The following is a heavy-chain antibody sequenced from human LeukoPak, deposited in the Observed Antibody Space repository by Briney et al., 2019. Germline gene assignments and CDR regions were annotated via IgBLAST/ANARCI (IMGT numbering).Heavy chain of an antibody. CDR2: VSPYNDNT. D-gene: IGHD4-17*01. CDR3: AREGHDYGDNTPDY. CDR1: GYTFSNYG. J-gene: IGHJ4*02. Sequence: ASVKVSCKASGYTFSNYGILWVRQAPGQGLEWMGWVSPYNDNTNYAQNFQGRVTMTTDTSTNLAYMELRRLRYDDTAVYYCAREGHDYGDNTPDYWGRGTLVTVSS. V-gene: IGHV1-18*01.